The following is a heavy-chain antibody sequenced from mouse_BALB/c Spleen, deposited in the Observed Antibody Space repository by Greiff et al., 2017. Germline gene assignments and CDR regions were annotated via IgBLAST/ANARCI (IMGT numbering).Heavy chain of an antibody. CDR1: GFSLTSYG. Sequence: VQLQESGPGLVAPSQSLSITCTVSGFSLTSYGVHWVRQPPGKGLEWLGVIWAGGSTNYNSALMSRLSISKDNSKSQVFLKMNSLQTDDTAMYYCARGGAREFAYWGQGTLVTVSA. CDR3: ARGGAREFAY. CDR2: IWAGGST. J-gene: IGHJ3*01. V-gene: IGHV2-9*02.